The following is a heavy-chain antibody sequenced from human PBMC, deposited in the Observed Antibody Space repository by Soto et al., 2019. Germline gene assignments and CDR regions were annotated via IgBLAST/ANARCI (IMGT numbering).Heavy chain of an antibody. CDR3: ARAWGYYLDY. D-gene: IGHD3-22*01. CDR1: GGSISSYY. Sequence: QVQLQESGPGLVKPSETLSLTCTVSGGSISSYYWSWIRQPPGKGLDWIGYIYYSGSTNYNPSLKSRVTISVDTSKNQFSLKLSSVTAADTAVYYCARAWGYYLDYWGQGTLVTVSS. J-gene: IGHJ4*02. V-gene: IGHV4-59*01. CDR2: IYYSGST.